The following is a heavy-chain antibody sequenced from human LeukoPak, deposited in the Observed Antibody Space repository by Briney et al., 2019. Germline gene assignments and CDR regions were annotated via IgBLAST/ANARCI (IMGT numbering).Heavy chain of an antibody. D-gene: IGHD3-22*01. Sequence: GGSLRLSCAASGFAFSSYSMNWVRQAPGKGLEWVSSIRGTSSHIYYADSVRGRFTISRDNAKNSLYLQMNSLRVEDTAVYYCTRDDYYDVSVYSYDAFDIWGQGTMVTVSS. V-gene: IGHV3-21*01. J-gene: IGHJ3*02. CDR3: TRDDYYDVSVYSYDAFDI. CDR2: IRGTSSHI. CDR1: GFAFSSYS.